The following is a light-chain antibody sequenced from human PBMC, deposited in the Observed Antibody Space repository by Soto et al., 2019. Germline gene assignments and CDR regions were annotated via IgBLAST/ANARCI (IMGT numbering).Light chain of an antibody. J-gene: IGLJ3*02. CDR3: QTWGTGIEV. Sequence: QLVLTQSPSASASLGASVKLTCTLSSGHSSYTIAWHQQQPEKGPRYLMTLNSDGSHSKGDGIPDRFSGSSSGAERYLSISSLQSEDEADYYCQTWGTGIEVFGRGTKLTVL. CDR1: SGHSSYT. V-gene: IGLV4-69*01. CDR2: LNSDGSH.